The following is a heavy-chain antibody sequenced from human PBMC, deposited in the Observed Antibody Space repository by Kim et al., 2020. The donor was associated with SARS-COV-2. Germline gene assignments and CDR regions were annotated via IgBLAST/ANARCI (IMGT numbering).Heavy chain of an antibody. CDR2: IWYDGSNK. CDR1: GFTFSSYG. Sequence: GGSLRLSCAASGFTFSSYGMHWVRQAPGKGLEWVAVIWYDGSNKYYADSVKGRFTISRDNSKNTLYLQMNSLRAEDTAVYYCARGTLTGYYTDAFDIWGQGTMVTASS. V-gene: IGHV3-33*01. J-gene: IGHJ3*02. CDR3: ARGTLTGYYTDAFDI. D-gene: IGHD3-9*01.